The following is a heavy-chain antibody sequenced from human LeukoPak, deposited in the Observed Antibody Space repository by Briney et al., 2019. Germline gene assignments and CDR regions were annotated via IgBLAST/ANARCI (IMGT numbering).Heavy chain of an antibody. CDR1: GFTFSTYF. J-gene: IGHJ3*02. Sequence: GGSLRLSCAASGFTFSTYFMHWVRQAPGKGLEWVADIASDGSHTFYVKSVKGRFTISRDNSKNTLYLQMNSLRAEDTAVYFCARERQDTIIHSGAFDIWGQGTMVTVSS. CDR2: IASDGSHT. V-gene: IGHV3-30-3*01. D-gene: IGHD3-10*01. CDR3: ARERQDTIIHSGAFDI.